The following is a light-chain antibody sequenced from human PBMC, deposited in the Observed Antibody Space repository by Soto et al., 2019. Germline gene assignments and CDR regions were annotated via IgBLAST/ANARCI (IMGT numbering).Light chain of an antibody. J-gene: IGKJ4*01. CDR1: QAISNW. Sequence: DIQMTQSPSSLSASVGDRVTITCRASQAISNWLAWYQQKPGKAPKLLIYAASSLQGGVPPRFSGSGSGTDFTLTISSLQPEDFATYSCQQTSSFPLTFGGGTKVDI. CDR2: AAS. CDR3: QQTSSFPLT. V-gene: IGKV1-12*01.